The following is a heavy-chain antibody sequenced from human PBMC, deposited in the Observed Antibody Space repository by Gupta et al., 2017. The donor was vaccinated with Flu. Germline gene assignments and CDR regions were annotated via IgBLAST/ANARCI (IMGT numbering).Heavy chain of an antibody. D-gene: IGHD3-10*01. J-gene: IGHJ4*02. Sequence: EVQLLESGGGLVQPGGSLSLSCAVSGFTFKTYAMTWVRQAPGKGLEWVATIRAGGSTFYADSVKGRFIVSRDNSKNTLYVQMNSLRAEDTALYYCAKGDGSYYPRSNFDYWGQGTLVTVSS. CDR2: IRAGGST. V-gene: IGHV3-23*01. CDR3: AKGDGSYYPRSNFDY. CDR1: GFTFKTYA.